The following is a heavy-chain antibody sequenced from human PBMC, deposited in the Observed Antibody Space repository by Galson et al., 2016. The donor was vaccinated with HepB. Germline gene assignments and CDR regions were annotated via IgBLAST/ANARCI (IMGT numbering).Heavy chain of an antibody. D-gene: IGHD3-10*01. Sequence: SLRLSCAASGFTFSSYGMHWVRQAPGKGLEWVAVISYDSTNEYYADSVKGRFTISRDNSKNTLYLQMNSLRAEDTAVYYCAKDPRGINSRSGRGDSLDYWGQGTLVTVSS. CDR2: ISYDSTNE. CDR1: GFTFSSYG. J-gene: IGHJ4*02. CDR3: AKDPRGINSRSGRGDSLDY. V-gene: IGHV3-30*18.